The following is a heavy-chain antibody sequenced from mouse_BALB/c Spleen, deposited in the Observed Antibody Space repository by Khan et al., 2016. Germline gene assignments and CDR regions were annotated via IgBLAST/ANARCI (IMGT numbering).Heavy chain of an antibody. CDR3: ARSPYEYDVGFAY. V-gene: IGHV14-3*02. D-gene: IGHD2-4*01. CDR1: GFNIKDTY. Sequence: VQLQQSGAELVKPGASVKLSCTASGFNIKDTYMHWVQQRPEQGLEWIGRIDPANGNTKYDPKFQGKATITADTSSNTAYLQLSSLTSEDTAVYYCARSPYEYDVGFAYWGQGTLVTVSA. J-gene: IGHJ3*01. CDR2: IDPANGNT.